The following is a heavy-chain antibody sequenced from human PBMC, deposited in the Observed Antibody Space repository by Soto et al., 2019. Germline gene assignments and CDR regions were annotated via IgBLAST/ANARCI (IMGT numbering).Heavy chain of an antibody. Sequence: SVKVSCKASGGTFGNYAISWVRQAPGQGLEWMGKIIPIFKTANYAQKFQGRVTITADKSTSTAYMELSSLRSEDTAVYYCARVNDYYYGMDVWGQGTTVTVSS. V-gene: IGHV1-69*06. CDR2: IIPIFKTA. CDR3: ARVNDYYYGMDV. J-gene: IGHJ6*02. CDR1: GGTFGNYA.